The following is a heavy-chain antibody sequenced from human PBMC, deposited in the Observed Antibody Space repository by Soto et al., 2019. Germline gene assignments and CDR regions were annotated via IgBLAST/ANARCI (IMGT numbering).Heavy chain of an antibody. J-gene: IGHJ5*02. D-gene: IGHD4-17*01. Sequence: SETLSLTCTVSGGSISSSSYYWGWIRQPPGKGLEWIGSIYYSGSTYYNPSLKSRVTISVDTSKNQFSLKLSSVTAADTAVYYCARHNDYGDYEWFDPWRQGTLVTVSS. CDR3: ARHNDYGDYEWFDP. CDR2: IYYSGST. V-gene: IGHV4-39*01. CDR1: GGSISSSSYY.